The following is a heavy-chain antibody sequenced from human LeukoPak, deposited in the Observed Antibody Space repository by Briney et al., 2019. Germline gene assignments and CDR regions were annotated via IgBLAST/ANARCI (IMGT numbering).Heavy chain of an antibody. J-gene: IGHJ4*02. CDR1: GGSIRSSSYY. Sequence: SETLTLTCTVSGGSIRSSSYYWGWIRQPLGKGLEWIGSNYNVGSTSYIPSLKGRVTISVDTSKNQFSLRLSSVTAADTAVYYCARDDFSGSYNDYWGQGALVTVSS. CDR2: NYNVGST. V-gene: IGHV4-39*07. CDR3: ARDDFSGSYNDY. D-gene: IGHD1-26*01.